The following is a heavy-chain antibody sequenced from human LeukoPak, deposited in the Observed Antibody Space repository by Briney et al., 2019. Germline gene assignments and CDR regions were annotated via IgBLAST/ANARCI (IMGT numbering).Heavy chain of an antibody. CDR2: IYTRGST. J-gene: IGHJ5*02. V-gene: IGHV4-4*07. CDR1: GGSISSCY. Sequence: SGTLSLTCTVSGGSISSCYWSWIRQPAGKGLEWIGRIYTRGSTNYNPSLKSRVTMSVDTSKNQFSLKLSSVTAADTAVYYCARDLAILLWFGESQPNWFDPWGQGTLVTVSS. D-gene: IGHD3-10*01. CDR3: ARDLAILLWFGESQPNWFDP.